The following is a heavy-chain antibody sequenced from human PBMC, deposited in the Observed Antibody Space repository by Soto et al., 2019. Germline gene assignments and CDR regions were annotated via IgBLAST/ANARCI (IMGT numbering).Heavy chain of an antibody. J-gene: IGHJ5*01. CDR1: GLSITDSEMG. Sequence: QVTLKESGPVLVKPTETLTLRCTVSGLSITDSEMGVSWIRQPPGQRLEWLAHIDSSGEKSYRTFLKGRLAMSKDTSKSQIVLTMTNMDPADTATYYCARRHLAVAVSPWFDPWCQGSPVTVSS. V-gene: IGHV2-26*01. CDR3: ARRHLAVAVSPWFDP. D-gene: IGHD6-19*01. CDR2: IDSSGEK.